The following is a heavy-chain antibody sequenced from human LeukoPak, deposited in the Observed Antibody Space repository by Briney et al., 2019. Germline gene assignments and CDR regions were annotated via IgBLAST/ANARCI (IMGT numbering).Heavy chain of an antibody. D-gene: IGHD5-18*01. CDR1: GGSISSYY. Sequence: PSETLSLTCTVSGGSISSYYWSWIRQPPGKGLEWIGYIYYSGSTNYNPFLKSRVTISVDTSKNQFSLKLSSVTAADTAVYYCARVLDTAMVFFDYWGQGTLVTVSS. V-gene: IGHV4-59*01. CDR2: IYYSGST. J-gene: IGHJ4*02. CDR3: ARVLDTAMVFFDY.